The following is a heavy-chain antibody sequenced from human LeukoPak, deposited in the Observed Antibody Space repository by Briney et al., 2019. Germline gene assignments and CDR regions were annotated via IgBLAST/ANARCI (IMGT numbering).Heavy chain of an antibody. Sequence: PGGSLRLSCAASGFTFSSYGMHWVRQAPGKGLEWVAFIRYDGSNKYYADSVKGRFTISRDNSKNTLYLQMNSLRAEDTAVYYCAKGRVKSITTVVPDYWGQGTLVTVSS. V-gene: IGHV3-30*02. CDR3: AKGRVKSITTVVPDY. CDR2: IRYDGSNK. D-gene: IGHD4-23*01. CDR1: GFTFSSYG. J-gene: IGHJ4*02.